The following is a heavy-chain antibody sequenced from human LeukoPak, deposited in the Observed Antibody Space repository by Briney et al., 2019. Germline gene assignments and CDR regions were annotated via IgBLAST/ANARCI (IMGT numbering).Heavy chain of an antibody. CDR3: ARAPTKFRRDWFDG. V-gene: IGHV3-48*03. D-gene: IGHD3-9*01. Sequence: PGGSLRLSCAASEFTFSSYEMSWVRQAPGKGLEWVSYISSSGSTIYYADSVKGRFTISRDNAKNSLDLQMNSLRAEDTAVYYCARAPTKFRRDWFDGWGQGTLVTVSS. J-gene: IGHJ5*02. CDR1: EFTFSSYE. CDR2: ISSSGSTI.